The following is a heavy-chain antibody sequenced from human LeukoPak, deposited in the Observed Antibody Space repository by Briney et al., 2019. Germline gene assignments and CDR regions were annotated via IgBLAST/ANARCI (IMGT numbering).Heavy chain of an antibody. D-gene: IGHD3-22*01. CDR3: AKDHDSSEVFGYFAY. CDR1: GFTFSSSA. J-gene: IGHJ4*02. V-gene: IGHV3-23*01. CDR2: ISVSGGST. Sequence: GGSLRLSCAASGFTFSSSAMSWVRQAPGKGLEWVSAISVSGGSTYYAGSVKGRCTIYRDNSKNTLFLQMNSLRAEDTAVYYCAKDHDSSEVFGYFAYWGQGTLVTVSS.